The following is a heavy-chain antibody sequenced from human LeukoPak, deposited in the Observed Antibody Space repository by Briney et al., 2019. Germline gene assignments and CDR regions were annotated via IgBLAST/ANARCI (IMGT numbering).Heavy chain of an antibody. J-gene: IGHJ5*02. Sequence: GGSLRLSCAASGFTVSSNYMSWVRQAPGKGLEWVSVIYSGGSAYYADSVKGRFTISRDNSKNTLYLQMNSLRAEDTAVYYCARDLGQYYDTSDNWFDPWGQGTLVTVSS. V-gene: IGHV3-66*01. CDR3: ARDLGQYYDTSDNWFDP. D-gene: IGHD3-22*01. CDR2: IYSGGSA. CDR1: GFTVSSNY.